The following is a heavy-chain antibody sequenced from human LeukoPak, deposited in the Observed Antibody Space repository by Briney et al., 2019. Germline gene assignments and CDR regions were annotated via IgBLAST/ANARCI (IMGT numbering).Heavy chain of an antibody. CDR3: ASGSGIAAAASYYFDY. CDR1: GGTFSSYA. Sequence: ASVKVSCKASGGTFSSYAISWVRQAPGQGLEWMGGIIPIFGTANYAQKFQGRVTITTDESTSTAYMELSSLRSEDTAVYYCASGSGIAAAASYYFDYWGQGTLVTVSS. J-gene: IGHJ4*02. D-gene: IGHD6-13*01. V-gene: IGHV1-69*05. CDR2: IIPIFGTA.